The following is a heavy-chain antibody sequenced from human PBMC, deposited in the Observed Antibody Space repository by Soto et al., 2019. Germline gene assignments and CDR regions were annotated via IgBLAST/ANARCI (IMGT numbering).Heavy chain of an antibody. CDR3: ARATYSSGWKYAFDI. CDR2: ISSSSSYI. V-gene: IGHV3-21*01. J-gene: IGHJ3*02. CDR1: GFTVSSNY. Sequence: GGSLRLSCAASGFTVSSNYMNWVRQAPGKGLEWVSSISSSSSYIYYADSVKGRFTISRDNAKNSLYLQMNSLRAEDTAVYYCARATYSSGWKYAFDIWGQGTMVTVSS. D-gene: IGHD6-19*01.